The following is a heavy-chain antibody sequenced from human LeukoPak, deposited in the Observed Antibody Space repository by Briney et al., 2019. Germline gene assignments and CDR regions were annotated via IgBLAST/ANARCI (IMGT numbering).Heavy chain of an antibody. CDR1: GGSFSGYY. CDR2: INHSGST. Sequence: SETLSLTCAVYGGSFSGYYWSWIRQPPGKGLEWIGEINHSGSTNYNPSLKSRVTISVDTSKNQFSLKLSSVTAADTAVYYCARDKGLQYCSGGSCYPSKNWFDPWGQGTLVTVSS. CDR3: ARDKGLQYCSGGSCYPSKNWFDP. V-gene: IGHV4-34*01. D-gene: IGHD2-15*01. J-gene: IGHJ5*02.